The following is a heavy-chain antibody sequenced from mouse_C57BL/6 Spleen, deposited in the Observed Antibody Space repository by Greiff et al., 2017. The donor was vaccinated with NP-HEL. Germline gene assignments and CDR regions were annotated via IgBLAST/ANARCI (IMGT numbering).Heavy chain of an antibody. CDR3: ARTYYSNSVYFDY. J-gene: IGHJ2*01. Sequence: VHVKQSGPELVKPGASVKMSCKASGYTFTDYNMHWVKQSHGKSLEWIGYINPNNGGTSYNQKFKGKATLTVNKSSSTAYMELRSLTSEDSAVYYCARTYYSNSVYFDYWGQGTTLTVSS. V-gene: IGHV1-22*01. CDR2: INPNNGGT. CDR1: GYTFTDYN. D-gene: IGHD2-5*01.